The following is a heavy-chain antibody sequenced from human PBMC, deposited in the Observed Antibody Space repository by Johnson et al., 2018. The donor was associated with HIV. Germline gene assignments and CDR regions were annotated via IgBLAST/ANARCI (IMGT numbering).Heavy chain of an antibody. CDR2: ISSGGDT. D-gene: IGHD2-15*01. V-gene: IGHV3-66*01. CDR3: ARGIVEVQPRYRLLRDDVFDV. Sequence: VQVVESGGGLVQPGGSLTLSCAAPGFSVSSYYMTWVRQAPGKGLDWVSVISSGGDTYYADSVRGRFSISRDNSKNTLYLQMNRLRAEDTAVYYCARGIVEVQPRYRLLRDDVFDVWGQGTMVTVSS. J-gene: IGHJ3*01. CDR1: GFSVSSYY.